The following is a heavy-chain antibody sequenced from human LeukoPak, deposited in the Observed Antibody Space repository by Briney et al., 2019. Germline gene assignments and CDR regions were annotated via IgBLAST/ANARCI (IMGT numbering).Heavy chain of an antibody. CDR1: GGSVTSTNW. CDR2: VHLDGRT. CDR3: AREGGFYRPLDY. J-gene: IGHJ4*02. D-gene: IGHD6-25*01. V-gene: IGHV4-4*02. Sequence: SETLSLTCDVSGGSVTSTNWWTRFRRPPGKGLEWIGEVHLDGRTNYNPSLKSRLVMSADLPENHVSLKLTSVTAADTAVYYCAREGGFYRPLDYSGQGTLVIVSS.